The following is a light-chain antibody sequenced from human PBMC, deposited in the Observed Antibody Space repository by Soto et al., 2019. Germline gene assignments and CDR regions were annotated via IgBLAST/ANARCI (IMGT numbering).Light chain of an antibody. V-gene: IGLV2-14*03. J-gene: IGLJ7*01. CDR2: DVS. CDR3: SSYTSTNIPI. Sequence: QSALTHPASVSGSPRQSITISCTGTSSDVGGYDYVSWYQHHPGKAPKLMIFDVSHRPSGVSDRFSGSKSGNTASLTISGLQAEDEADYYCSSYTSTNIPIFGGGTQLTVL. CDR1: SSDVGGYDY.